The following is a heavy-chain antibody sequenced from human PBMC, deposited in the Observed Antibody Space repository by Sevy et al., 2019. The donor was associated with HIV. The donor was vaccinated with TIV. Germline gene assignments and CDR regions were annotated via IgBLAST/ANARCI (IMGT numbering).Heavy chain of an antibody. CDR1: GFTFSSYA. Sequence: GGSLSLSCAASGFTFSSYAMRWVRQAPGKGLEWVSAISDSGGSTYYADSVKGLFTISRDNSKNTLYLLMNSLRAEDTAVYYCAKGGYYDSSGYLPFDYWGQGTLVTVSS. D-gene: IGHD3-22*01. CDR3: AKGGYYDSSGYLPFDY. V-gene: IGHV3-23*01. CDR2: ISDSGGST. J-gene: IGHJ4*02.